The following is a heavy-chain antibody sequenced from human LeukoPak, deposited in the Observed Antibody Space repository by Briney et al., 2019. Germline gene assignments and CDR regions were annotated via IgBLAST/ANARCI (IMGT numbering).Heavy chain of an antibody. J-gene: IGHJ4*02. CDR3: AKDWYSFTVVTPFSH. CDR2: ISYDGKSN. D-gene: IGHD4-23*01. Sequence: GGSLRLSCAASGFPFSNYAMHWVRLAPGKGLDWLAVISYDGKSNYHADSVKGRFIISRDNSKNTVYLQLNSLRAEDTAVYYCAKDWYSFTVVTPFSHWGQGTLVTVSS. V-gene: IGHV3-30*04. CDR1: GFPFSNYA.